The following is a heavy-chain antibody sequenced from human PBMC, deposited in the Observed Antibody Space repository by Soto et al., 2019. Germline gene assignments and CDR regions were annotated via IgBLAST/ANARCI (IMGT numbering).Heavy chain of an antibody. CDR1: GVSISSGNW. CDR3: ARLVYDTRLNYMYFDF. Sequence: SETLSLTCAVSGVSISSGNWWTWVRQSPQRGLEYIGEIFHDGTANYYPSFERRVAISVDTSKNQFSLKLTSVTAADTAIYFFARLVYDTRLNYMYFDFWGQGTLVTVSS. J-gene: IGHJ4*02. CDR2: IFHDGTA. V-gene: IGHV4-4*02. D-gene: IGHD3-10*01.